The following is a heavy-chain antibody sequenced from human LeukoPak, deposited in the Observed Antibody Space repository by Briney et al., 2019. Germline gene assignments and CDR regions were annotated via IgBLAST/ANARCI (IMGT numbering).Heavy chain of an antibody. CDR2: ISGSGGST. V-gene: IGHV3-23*01. Sequence: GGSLRLSCAASGFTFSSYAMSWVRQAPGKGLEWVSAISGSGGSTYYADSVKGRFTISRDNSKNTLYLQINSLRAEDTAVYYCASHQGYCSGGSCYSLYYYGMDVWGQGTTVTVSS. CDR3: ASHQGYCSGGSCYSLYYYGMDV. J-gene: IGHJ6*02. CDR1: GFTFSSYA. D-gene: IGHD2-15*01.